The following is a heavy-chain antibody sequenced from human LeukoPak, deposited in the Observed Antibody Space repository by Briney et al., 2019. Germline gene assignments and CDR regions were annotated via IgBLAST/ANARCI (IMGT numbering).Heavy chain of an antibody. D-gene: IGHD2-2*02. V-gene: IGHV1-18*01. CDR1: GYTFTSYG. J-gene: IGHJ4*02. Sequence: ASVKVSCKASGYTFTSYGISWVRQAPGQGLEWMGWISAYNDNTNYAQKLQGRVTMTTDTSTSTAYMELRSLRSDDTAVYYCARTRRGYCSSTSCYTIDYWGQGTLVTVSS. CDR3: ARTRRGYCSSTSCYTIDY. CDR2: ISAYNDNT.